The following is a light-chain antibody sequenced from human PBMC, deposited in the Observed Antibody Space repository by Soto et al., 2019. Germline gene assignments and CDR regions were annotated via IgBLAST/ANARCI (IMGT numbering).Light chain of an antibody. V-gene: IGKV3-20*01. CDR1: QSVSSSY. CDR2: DAS. Sequence: EIVLTQSPGTLSLSPGERATLSCRASQSVSSSYLAWYQQKPGQAPRLLIYDASKRATGIPARFSGSGSGTDFTLTISRLEPEDFAVYYCQQYGSSPKAFGQGTKVDIK. CDR3: QQYGSSPKA. J-gene: IGKJ1*01.